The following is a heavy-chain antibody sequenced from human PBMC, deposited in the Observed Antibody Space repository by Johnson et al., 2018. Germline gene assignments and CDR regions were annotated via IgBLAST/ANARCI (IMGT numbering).Heavy chain of an antibody. CDR2: ISSSSSYI. J-gene: IGHJ3*02. Sequence: VQLVESGGGLVKPGGSLRLSCAASGFTFSRYSMNWVRPAPGQGLEWVSAISSSSSYIYYADSVKGLFTISRDNSKNSLSLQMNSLRAEDTAVDYCAKDRVHWNYADDAFDIWGQGTMVTVSS. CDR3: AKDRVHWNYADDAFDI. V-gene: IGHV3-21*01. D-gene: IGHD1-7*01. CDR1: GFTFSRYS.